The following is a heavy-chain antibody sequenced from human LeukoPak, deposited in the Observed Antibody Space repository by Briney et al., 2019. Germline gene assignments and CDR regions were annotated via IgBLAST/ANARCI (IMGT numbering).Heavy chain of an antibody. V-gene: IGHV3-48*04. CDR3: ARVYSSGYSEDPDY. D-gene: IGHD3-22*01. CDR2: ISSSGSTI. J-gene: IGHJ4*02. Sequence: GGSLRLSCAASGFTFSSYSMNWIRQAPGKGLEWVSYISSSGSTIYYADSVKGRFTISRDNAKNSLYLQMNSLRAEDTAVYYCARVYSSGYSEDPDYWGQGTLVTVSS. CDR1: GFTFSSYS.